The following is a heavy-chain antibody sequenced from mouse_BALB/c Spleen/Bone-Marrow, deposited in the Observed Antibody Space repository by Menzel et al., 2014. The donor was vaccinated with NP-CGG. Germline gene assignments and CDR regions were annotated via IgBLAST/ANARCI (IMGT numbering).Heavy chain of an antibody. CDR1: GYTFTSYW. J-gene: IGHJ1*01. V-gene: IGHV1S41*01. CDR2: IAPGSGST. CDR3: ARSRDGYFDV. Sequence: DLVKPGASVKLSCKASGYTFTSYWINWIKQRPGQGLEWIGRIAPGSGSTYYNEMFKGKATLTVGTSSSTAYIQLSSLSSEDSAVYFCARSRDGYFDVWGAGTTVTVSS.